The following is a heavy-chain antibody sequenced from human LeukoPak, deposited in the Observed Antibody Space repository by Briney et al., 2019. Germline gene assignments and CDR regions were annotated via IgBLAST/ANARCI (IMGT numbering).Heavy chain of an antibody. V-gene: IGHV4-34*01. CDR1: GGSFSGYY. J-gene: IGHJ6*03. D-gene: IGHD2-8*01. CDR2: INHSGST. CDR3: AGIGYCTNGVCYSGYYYYYMDV. Sequence: PSETLSLTCAVYGGSFSGYYWGWIRQPPGKGLEWIGEINHSGSTNYNPSLKSRGTISVDTSKNQFSLQLSSVTAADTAVYYCAGIGYCTNGVCYSGYYYYYMDVWGKGTTVTVSS.